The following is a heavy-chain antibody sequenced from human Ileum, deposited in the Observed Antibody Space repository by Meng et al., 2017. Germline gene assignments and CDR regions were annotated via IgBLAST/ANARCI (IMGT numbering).Heavy chain of an antibody. J-gene: IGHJ4*02. D-gene: IGHD3-10*01. V-gene: IGHV1-2*06. CDR3: VRDTYYYAASHQNPPFDD. Sequence: QVQPIQSGAEVNKPGASVKVSCETSRCRFSDYYIHWVRQAPGKGLEWMGRMNHGSGDVDFAQKFLGRVTMTRDTYITTVYMELHRLVSDDTAVYYCVRDTYYYAASHQNPPFDDWGQGTLVTVSS. CDR1: RCRFSDYY. CDR2: MNHGSGDV.